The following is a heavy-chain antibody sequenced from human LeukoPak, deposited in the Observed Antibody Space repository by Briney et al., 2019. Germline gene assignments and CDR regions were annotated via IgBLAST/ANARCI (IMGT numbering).Heavy chain of an antibody. CDR2: IYSGGST. D-gene: IGHD3-3*01. CDR1: GFTVSSNY. CDR3: AKVPPDITIFGVAEDPDY. Sequence: GGSLRLSCAASGFTVSSNYMSWVRQAPGKGLDWVSMIYSGGSTNYADSVKGRFTISRDSSKNTLYLQMNSLRAEDTAVYYCAKVPPDITIFGVAEDPDYWGQGTLVTVSS. V-gene: IGHV3-53*01. J-gene: IGHJ4*02.